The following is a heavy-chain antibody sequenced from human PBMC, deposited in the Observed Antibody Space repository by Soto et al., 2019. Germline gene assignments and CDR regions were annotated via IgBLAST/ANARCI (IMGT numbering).Heavy chain of an antibody. V-gene: IGHV4-59*01. CDR2: IYYSGST. CDR3: ARGGGNLDY. Sequence: QSLTCTVSGGPISSYYWSWIRQPPGKGLEWIGDIYYSGSTNYNPSLKSRVTISVDTSKNQFSLKLSSVTAADTAVYYCARGGGNLDYWGQGTLVTVSS. J-gene: IGHJ4*02. D-gene: IGHD2-15*01. CDR1: GGPISSYY.